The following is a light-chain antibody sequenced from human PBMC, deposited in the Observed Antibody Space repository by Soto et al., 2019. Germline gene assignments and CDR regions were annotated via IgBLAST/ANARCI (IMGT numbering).Light chain of an antibody. J-gene: IGKJ5*01. Sequence: EIVMTQSPSTLSVSPGERATLSCRASQSVSIKLAWYQQKPGQAPRLLIYDTSTRANGIPARFSGSGSGTEFTLTISRLQSEDFAVYYCQQYNTWPPITFGQGTRLEIK. V-gene: IGKV3-15*01. CDR2: DTS. CDR1: QSVSIK. CDR3: QQYNTWPPIT.